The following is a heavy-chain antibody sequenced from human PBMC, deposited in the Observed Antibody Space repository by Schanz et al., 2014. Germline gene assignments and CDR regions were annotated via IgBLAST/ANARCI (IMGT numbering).Heavy chain of an antibody. Sequence: QVQLVQSGAEVKKPGASVKVSCKTFGYSFNDYYVHWVRQAPGQGLEWMGWINPHNGVAKYAQKFTGRVTMTSDTSINTDYMEVRGLSFNDTAVYYCGRVKGLVRGVTPGGLDCWGQEPWSPSPQ. J-gene: IGHJ4*01. CDR3: GRVKGLVRGVTPGGLDC. V-gene: IGHV1-2*02. D-gene: IGHD3-10*01. CDR1: GYSFNDYY. CDR2: INPHNGVA.